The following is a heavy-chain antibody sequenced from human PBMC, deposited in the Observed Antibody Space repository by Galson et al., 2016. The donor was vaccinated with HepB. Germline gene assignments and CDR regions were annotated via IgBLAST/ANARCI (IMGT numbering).Heavy chain of an antibody. CDR2: IWYDGSRE. J-gene: IGHJ4*02. Sequence: SLRLSCAASGFTFSHYGMHWVRQAPGKGLEWVAIIWYDGSREDYLDSVKGRFTISRDNSKNMLYLEMTSLRAEDTAVYFCARDASAGYSPTSGDWGQGTLVTVSS. D-gene: IGHD5-24*01. CDR3: ARDASAGYSPTSGD. V-gene: IGHV3-33*01. CDR1: GFTFSHYG.